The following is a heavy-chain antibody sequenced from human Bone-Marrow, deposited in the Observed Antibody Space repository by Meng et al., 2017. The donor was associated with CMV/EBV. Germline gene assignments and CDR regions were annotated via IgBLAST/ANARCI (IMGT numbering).Heavy chain of an antibody. V-gene: IGHV1-69*05. CDR1: GGTFSSYA. J-gene: IGHJ5*02. CDR2: IIPIFGTA. D-gene: IGHD5-18*01. Sequence: SVKVSCKASGGTFSSYAISWVRQAPGQGLEWMGGIIPIFGTANYAQKFQGRVTITTDESTSTAYMELSSLRSEDTAVYYGARSTAMVLPFSPWGQGTLVTVSS. CDR3: ARSTAMVLPFSP.